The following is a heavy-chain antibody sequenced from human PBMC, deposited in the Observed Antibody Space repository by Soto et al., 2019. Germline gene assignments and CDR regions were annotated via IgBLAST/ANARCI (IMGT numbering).Heavy chain of an antibody. J-gene: IGHJ6*03. Sequence: SQTLSLTCAISGDSVSSNSAAWNWIRQSPSRGLEWLGRTYYRSKWYNDYAVSVKSRITINPDTSKNQFSLQLNSVTPEDTAVYYCARDFEAAIEYYYYYMDVWGKWTTVTVSS. V-gene: IGHV6-1*01. D-gene: IGHD2-2*01. CDR3: ARDFEAAIEYYYYYMDV. CDR1: GDSVSSNSAA. CDR2: TYYRSKWYN.